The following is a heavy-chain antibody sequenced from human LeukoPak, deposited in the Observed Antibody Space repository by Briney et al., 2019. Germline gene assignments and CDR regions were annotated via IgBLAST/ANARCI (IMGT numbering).Heavy chain of an antibody. V-gene: IGHV3-48*03. Sequence: SGGSLRLSCAASGFTFSSYEMNWVRQAPGKGLEWVSYISSSGSTIYYADSVKGRFTISRDNAKNSLYLQMNSPRAEDTAVYYCARVVDHDYGDYYLDYWGQGTLVTVSS. CDR1: GFTFSSYE. D-gene: IGHD4-17*01. J-gene: IGHJ4*02. CDR2: ISSSGSTI. CDR3: ARVVDHDYGDYYLDY.